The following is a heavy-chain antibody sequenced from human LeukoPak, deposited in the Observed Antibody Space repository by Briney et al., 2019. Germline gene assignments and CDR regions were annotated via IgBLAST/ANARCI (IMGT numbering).Heavy chain of an antibody. CDR3: ARHEYSGSYYGLSWFDP. D-gene: IGHD1-26*01. V-gene: IGHV4-39*01. Sequence: SETLSLTCTVSGGSISSSGYYWGWIRQPPGKGLEWVVSIYYSGSTYYNPSLKSRVTISVDTSKNQLSLKLSSLTAADTAVYYCARHEYSGSYYGLSWFDPWGQGTLVTVSS. CDR2: IYYSGST. J-gene: IGHJ5*02. CDR1: GGSISSSGYY.